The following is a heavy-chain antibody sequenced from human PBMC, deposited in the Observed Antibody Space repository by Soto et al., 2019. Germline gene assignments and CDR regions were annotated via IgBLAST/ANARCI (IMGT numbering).Heavy chain of an antibody. Sequence: QVQLQESGPGLVKASQTLSLICSVSGESISSGGYYWSWIRHHPGKGLEWIGYIYDSESAYYNPSLKSRVTISMDTSKNHFAMKLSSVTAADTAGYYCARASSSSSAADYWGQGTLITVSS. CDR2: IYDSESA. D-gene: IGHD6-6*01. V-gene: IGHV4-31*03. J-gene: IGHJ4*02. CDR3: ARASSSSSAADY. CDR1: GESISSGGYY.